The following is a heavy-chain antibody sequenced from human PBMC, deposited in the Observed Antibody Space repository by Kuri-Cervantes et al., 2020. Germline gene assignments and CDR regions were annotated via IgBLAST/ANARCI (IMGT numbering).Heavy chain of an antibody. CDR2: ISDNGYDT. V-gene: IGHV3-23*01. D-gene: IGHD7-27*01. Sequence: GESLKISCTTSGFTFSSYAMTWVRQAPGKGLEWVSIISDNGYDTFYTDSVKGRFTISRDNSKNTLYLQMNSLRAEDTAFYYCAKARLANWGFFPSDYWGQGTLVTVSS. J-gene: IGHJ4*02. CDR3: AKARLANWGFFPSDY. CDR1: GFTFSSYA.